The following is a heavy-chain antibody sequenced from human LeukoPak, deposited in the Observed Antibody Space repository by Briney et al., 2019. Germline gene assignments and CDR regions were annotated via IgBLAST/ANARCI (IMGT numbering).Heavy chain of an antibody. D-gene: IGHD6-13*01. CDR1: GFTFSSYG. Sequence: PGGSLRLSCAASGFTFSSYGMHWVRQAPGKGLEWVAVIWYDGSNKYYADSVKGRFTISRDNSKNTLYLQMNSLRAEDTAVYYCARELGRGSWEGSTTAHSLGLPWFDYWGQGTLVTVSS. CDR2: IWYDGSNK. J-gene: IGHJ4*02. V-gene: IGHV3-33*01. CDR3: ARELGRGSWEGSTTAHSLGLPWFDY.